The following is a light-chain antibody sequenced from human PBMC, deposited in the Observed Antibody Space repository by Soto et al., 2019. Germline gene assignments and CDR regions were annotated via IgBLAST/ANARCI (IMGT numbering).Light chain of an antibody. CDR3: SSYAGSNNWGV. CDR2: EVS. J-gene: IGLJ2*01. V-gene: IGLV2-8*02. CDR1: SSDVGGYNY. Sequence: QSALTQPPSASRSPGQSVTISCTGTSSDVGGYNYVSWYQQHPGKAPKLMIYEVSKRPSGVPDRFSGSKSGNTASLTVSGLQAEDEAYYYCSSYAGSNNWGVFGGGTKLTVL.